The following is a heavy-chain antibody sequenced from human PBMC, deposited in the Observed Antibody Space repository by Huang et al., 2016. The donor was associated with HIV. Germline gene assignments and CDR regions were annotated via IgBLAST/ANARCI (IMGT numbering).Heavy chain of an antibody. D-gene: IGHD6-25*01. CDR1: GSTFNSSW. Sequence: EGQLVESGGGIIQRGGSRRLYCAASGSTFNSSWMQWVGKVPGKGLVWVSGINSDGRRTSYADSVKGRFTISRDNAKNKLYLEMSSLRVEDTAVYYCARDPRGYREVYGMDVWGRGTTVTVSS. J-gene: IGHJ6*02. CDR2: INSDGRRT. CDR3: ARDPRGYREVYGMDV. V-gene: IGHV3-74*01.